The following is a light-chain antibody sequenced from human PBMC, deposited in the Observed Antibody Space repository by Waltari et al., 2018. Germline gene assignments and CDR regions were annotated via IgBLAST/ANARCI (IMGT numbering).Light chain of an antibody. CDR2: GAS. CDR1: QSVGRS. CDR3: QHYVRLPVT. Sequence: EIVLTQSPGTLSSSQGERATRSGRASQSVGRSLTWYQQKPGQAPRLLISGASSRATGVPDRFSGSGSGTDFSLTIRSLEPEDFAVYFCQHYVRLPVTFGPGTKVEIK. J-gene: IGKJ1*01. V-gene: IGKV3-20*01.